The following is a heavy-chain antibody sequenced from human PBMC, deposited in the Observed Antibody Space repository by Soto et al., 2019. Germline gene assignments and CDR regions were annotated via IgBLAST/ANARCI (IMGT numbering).Heavy chain of an antibody. V-gene: IGHV4-4*02. CDR3: ATRTYYGDRCMDV. J-gene: IGHJ6*02. CDR1: GGSITITNW. Sequence: QVHLQESGPGLVKPSGTLSLTCAVSGGSITITNWWNWVRQPPGKGLEWIGEIFHSGGTNYNPSLKSRVTMSVDKSKNQSSLNLSSVTAADTAMYYCATRTYYGDRCMDVWGQGTTVTVSS. CDR2: IFHSGGT. D-gene: IGHD4-17*01.